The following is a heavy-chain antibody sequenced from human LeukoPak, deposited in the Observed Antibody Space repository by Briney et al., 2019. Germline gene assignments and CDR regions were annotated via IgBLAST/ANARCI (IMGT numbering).Heavy chain of an antibody. V-gene: IGHV5-51*01. J-gene: IGHJ6*02. D-gene: IGHD6-19*01. CDR3: ASTTGAVTGYYTMDV. CDR2: SYPGDSDT. CDR1: GYTFISYW. Sequence: GESLKISCQGSGYTFISYWIGWVRQKPGKGLEWMGISYPGDSDTRYSPSFQGQVTISGDKSISTAYLQWRSLKASDTAMYYCASTTGAVTGYYTMDVWGHGTSVTVSS.